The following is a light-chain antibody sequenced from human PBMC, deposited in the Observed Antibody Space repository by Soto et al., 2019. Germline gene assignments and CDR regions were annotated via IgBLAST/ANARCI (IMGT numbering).Light chain of an antibody. CDR2: GAS. J-gene: IGKJ1*01. Sequence: IGMTQSPATLSMSPGERATLSCRASQSLNRDLAWYQQKPGQSPRLLIFGASIRATGIPARFSGSGSGTEFTLTIGSLQSEDCSLYYCQQYNNWPGTFGQGTKVDSK. CDR3: QQYNNWPGT. CDR1: QSLNRD. V-gene: IGKV3-15*01.